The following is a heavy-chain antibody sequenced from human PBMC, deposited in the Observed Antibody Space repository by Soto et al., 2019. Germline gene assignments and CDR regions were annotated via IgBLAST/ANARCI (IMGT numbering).Heavy chain of an antibody. V-gene: IGHV3-64*04. D-gene: IGHD5-12*01. CDR3: AKDLSILATIQYFDS. J-gene: IGHJ4*02. CDR1: GFSFSNYA. Sequence: PGGSLRLSCSASGFSFSNYALYWVRQAPGKGLHFVSAIGANAGVTYYGDSVKDRFTISRDSSENTLFLQMNILRVEDTAVYYCAKDLSILATIQYFDSWGQGT. CDR2: IGANAGVT.